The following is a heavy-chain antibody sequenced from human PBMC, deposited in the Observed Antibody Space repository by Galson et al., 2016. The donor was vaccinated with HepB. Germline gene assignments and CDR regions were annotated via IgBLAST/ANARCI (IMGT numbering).Heavy chain of an antibody. CDR3: GRLGGTSRWYFGP. J-gene: IGHJ2*01. D-gene: IGHD1-14*01. V-gene: IGHV2-5*02. CDR2: IYWDDDK. CDR1: GFSLNAPGMG. Sequence: PALVKPTQTLTLTCTFSGFSLNAPGMGVGWIRQPPGKALDWLALIYWDDDKRYSPSLSTRLSITKDTSKNQVVLGMTYVDPVDTGTYVCGRLGGTSRWYFGPWGLGAPVTVSS.